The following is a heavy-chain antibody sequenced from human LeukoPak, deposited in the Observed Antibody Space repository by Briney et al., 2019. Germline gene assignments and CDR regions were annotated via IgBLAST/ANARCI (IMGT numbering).Heavy chain of an antibody. CDR1: GFTLSSFS. Sequence: GGSLRLSCAASGFTLSSFSMHWVRQSPGRGLEYVSAINYKGGTTYYADSVKGRFTISRDNSKNTLYLQMNSLRAEDTAVYYCAKDGFGELLKGLYYFDYWGQGTLVTVSS. CDR2: INYKGGTT. CDR3: AKDGFGELLKGLYYFDY. V-gene: IGHV3-64*02. D-gene: IGHD3-10*01. J-gene: IGHJ4*02.